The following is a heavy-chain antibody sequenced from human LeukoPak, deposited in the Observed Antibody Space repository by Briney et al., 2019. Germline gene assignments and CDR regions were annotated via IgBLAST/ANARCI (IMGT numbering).Heavy chain of an antibody. Sequence: ASVKVSCKASGYTFTDYYMHWVRQAPGQGLEWMGWINPNSGGTNYAQKFQGRVTMTRDTSINTAYMELSRLRSDDTAVYYCARDPSTYEEQLAFDYGGQETRVPVSS. CDR3: ARDPSTYEEQLAFDY. J-gene: IGHJ4*02. V-gene: IGHV1-2*02. CDR1: GYTFTDYY. CDR2: INPNSGGT. D-gene: IGHD3-3*01.